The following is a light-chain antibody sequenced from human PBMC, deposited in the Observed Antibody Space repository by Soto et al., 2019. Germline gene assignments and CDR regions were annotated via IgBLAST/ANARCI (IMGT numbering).Light chain of an antibody. Sequence: QSALTQPPSASGSPGQSVTISCTGTSSDVGGYNYVSWYQQHPGKAPKLMIYEVSKRPSGVPDRFSGSKSGNTASLTVSGLQAEDEADYYCSSYAGGPRVFGGGTKVTVL. CDR2: EVS. CDR3: SSYAGGPRV. CDR1: SSDVGGYNY. V-gene: IGLV2-8*01. J-gene: IGLJ2*01.